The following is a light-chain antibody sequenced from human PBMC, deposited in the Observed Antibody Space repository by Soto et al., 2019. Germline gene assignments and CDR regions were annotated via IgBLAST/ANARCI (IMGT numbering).Light chain of an antibody. CDR1: QTISSA. Sequence: DIQMTQSPSTLSGSVGDRVTITCRARQTISSALAWYQQKAGKAPKLVXXKSPSLXSGVPSRFSGSGSGTQFALHISGLQPDDFATYFCQQYDSNWGTFAKGTKVDIK. CDR3: QQYDSNWGT. CDR2: KSP. V-gene: IGKV1-5*03. J-gene: IGKJ1*01.